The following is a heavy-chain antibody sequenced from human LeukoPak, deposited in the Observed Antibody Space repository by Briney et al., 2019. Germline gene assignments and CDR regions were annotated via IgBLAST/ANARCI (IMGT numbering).Heavy chain of an antibody. CDR2: IIPILGIA. J-gene: IGHJ6*02. V-gene: IGHV1-69*04. Sequence: SVKVSCKASGGTFSSYAISWVRQAPGQGLEWMGRIIPILGIANYAQKFQGRVTITVDKSTSTAYMELSSLRSEDTAVYYCARVEDYGDGYGMDVWGQGTTVTVSS. CDR3: ARVEDYGDGYGMDV. CDR1: GGTFSSYA. D-gene: IGHD4-17*01.